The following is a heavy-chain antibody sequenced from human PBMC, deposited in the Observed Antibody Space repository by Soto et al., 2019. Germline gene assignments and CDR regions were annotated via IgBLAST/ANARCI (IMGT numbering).Heavy chain of an antibody. CDR1: GYTFSNYC. D-gene: IGHD2-2*01. J-gene: IGHJ5*02. CDR2: ISLYSDGT. CDR3: ARVVPGAEAWFGP. V-gene: IGHV1-18*01. Sequence: ASVKVSCKTSGYTFSNYCITWVREAPGQPLEWLGWISLYSDGTNYAQKFQGRVSMTTDTSTTTAYMELRSLRSDDTAVYYCARVVPGAEAWFGPWGQGTLVTVSS.